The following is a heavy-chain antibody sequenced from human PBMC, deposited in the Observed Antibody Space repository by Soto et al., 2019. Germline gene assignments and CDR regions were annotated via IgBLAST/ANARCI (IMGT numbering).Heavy chain of an antibody. CDR1: DGSVSSGSYY. Sequence: SETLSLTCTVSDGSVSSGSYYWSWIRQPPGKGLEYIGYLYYSGSTNYDPSLKSRVTISVDTPKNQFSLELASVTAADTAVYYCARGQAFWTGYYRMPYYFDYWGQGTLVTVSS. CDR3: ARGQAFWTGYYRMPYYFDY. J-gene: IGHJ4*02. CDR2: LYYSGST. D-gene: IGHD3-3*01. V-gene: IGHV4-61*01.